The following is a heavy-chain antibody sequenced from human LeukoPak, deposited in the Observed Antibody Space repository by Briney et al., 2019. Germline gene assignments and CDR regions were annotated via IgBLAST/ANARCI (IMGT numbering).Heavy chain of an antibody. CDR1: GGSMGSFY. Sequence: PSETLSLTCTVSGGSMGSFYWSWIRQPPGKGLEWIGDIYSSGGTNYNPSLKSRVTISVDTSKNQFSLKLSSVTAADTAVYCCARHGSTYSGSPRIFLQHWGQGTLVSVSS. J-gene: IGHJ1*01. CDR2: IYSSGGT. V-gene: IGHV4-59*08. D-gene: IGHD1-26*01. CDR3: ARHGSTYSGSPRIFLQH.